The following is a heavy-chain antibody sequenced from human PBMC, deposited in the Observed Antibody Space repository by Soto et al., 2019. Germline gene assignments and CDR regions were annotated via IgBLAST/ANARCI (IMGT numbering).Heavy chain of an antibody. CDR3: AHSPGYIVFDQ. Sequence: QITLKESGPTLVEPTQTLTLTCTFSGLSVSTSGAGVGWIRQPPGEALEWLALIYWNEYKRYSPSLTSRLTITKDTSRNQVVLTMTNMDPVDTTTYYCAHSPGYIVFDQWGQGTLVTVSS. V-gene: IGHV2-5*01. D-gene: IGHD5-18*01. CDR1: GLSVSTSGAG. CDR2: IYWNEYK. J-gene: IGHJ5*02.